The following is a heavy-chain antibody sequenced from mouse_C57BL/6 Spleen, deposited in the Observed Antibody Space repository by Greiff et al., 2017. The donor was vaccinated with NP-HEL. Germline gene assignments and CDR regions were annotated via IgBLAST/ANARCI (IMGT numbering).Heavy chain of an antibody. Sequence: DVQLQESGPGMVKPSQSLSLTCTVTGYSITSGYDWHWIRHFPGNKLEWMGYISYSGSTNYHPSLKSRISITHDTSKNHFFLKLNSVTTEDTATYYCSSKGSRGAMDYWGQGTSVTVSS. CDR3: SSKGSRGAMDY. V-gene: IGHV3-1*01. CDR2: ISYSGST. CDR1: GYSITSGYD. D-gene: IGHD1-1*01. J-gene: IGHJ4*01.